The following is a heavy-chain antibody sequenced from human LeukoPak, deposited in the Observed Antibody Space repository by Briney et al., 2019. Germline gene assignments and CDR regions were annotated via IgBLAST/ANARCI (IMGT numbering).Heavy chain of an antibody. CDR3: ARDSSGWYWDYYYMDV. CDR2: ISSSSSYI. CDR1: GFTFSNYA. D-gene: IGHD6-19*01. V-gene: IGHV3-21*01. J-gene: IGHJ6*03. Sequence: GGSLRLSCAASGFTFSNYAMSWVRQAPGKGLEWVSSISSSSSYIYYADSVKGRFTISRDNAKNSLYLQMNSLRAEDTAVYYCARDSSGWYWDYYYMDVWGKGTTVTVSS.